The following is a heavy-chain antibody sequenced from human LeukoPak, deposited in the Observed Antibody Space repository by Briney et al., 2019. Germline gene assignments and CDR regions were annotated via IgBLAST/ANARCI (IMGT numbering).Heavy chain of an antibody. CDR3: AKDEAPYSTNDLYYFDY. CDR2: INWYGGST. V-gene: IGHV3-20*04. D-gene: IGHD2/OR15-2a*01. CDR1: GLTFYEYS. J-gene: IGHJ4*02. Sequence: GVYLRVSCATSGLTFYEYSKRWVCQGPGKGLERVYGINWYGGSTGYADYVKGRFTIPRDNSKNSLYLQMNSLRTEDTALYYCAKDEAPYSTNDLYYFDYWGQGTLVTVSS.